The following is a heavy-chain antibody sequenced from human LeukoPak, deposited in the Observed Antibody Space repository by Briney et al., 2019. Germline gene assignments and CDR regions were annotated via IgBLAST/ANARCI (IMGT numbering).Heavy chain of an antibody. CDR1: GFIFNTFG. CDR3: ATYRQVLLPFES. V-gene: IGHV3-23*01. D-gene: IGHD2-8*02. Sequence: PGGSLRLSCSASGFIFNTFGMNWVRQPPGKGLEWVSSIFPSGGEIHYADSVRGRFTISRDNSKSTLSLQMNSLRAEDTAIYYCATYRQVLLPFESWGQGTLVTVSS. J-gene: IGHJ4*02. CDR2: IFPSGGEI.